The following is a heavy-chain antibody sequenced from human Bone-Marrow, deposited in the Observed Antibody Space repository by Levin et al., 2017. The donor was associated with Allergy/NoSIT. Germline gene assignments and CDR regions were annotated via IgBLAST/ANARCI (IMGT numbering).Heavy chain of an antibody. CDR2: SYTSGNI. D-gene: IGHD2-21*01. CDR3: ARVLQYSYYYTDV. CDR1: GVSITSGSYY. Sequence: PSETLSLTCTVSGVSITSGSYYWSWIQQPAGKGLEWIGHSYTSGNITYNPSLKSRVTISLDTSKNQFSLKLRSVTAADTAVYYCARVLQYSYYYTDVWGKGTMVTVSS. V-gene: IGHV4-61*09. J-gene: IGHJ6*03.